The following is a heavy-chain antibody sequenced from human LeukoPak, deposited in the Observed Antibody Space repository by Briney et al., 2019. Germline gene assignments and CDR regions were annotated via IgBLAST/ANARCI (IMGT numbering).Heavy chain of an antibody. Sequence: PSETLSLTCTVSGGSIGPYYWSWVRQPAGKGLEWIGRSYISGGTRYNPSLESRVTMSLDPSRNLFSLELRSVTAADTAVYYCARVGRPGTEHQFDRWGQGTPVTVSS. CDR3: ARVGRPGTEHQFDR. D-gene: IGHD1/OR15-1a*01. CDR2: SYISGGT. V-gene: IGHV4-4*07. CDR1: GGSIGPYY. J-gene: IGHJ4*02.